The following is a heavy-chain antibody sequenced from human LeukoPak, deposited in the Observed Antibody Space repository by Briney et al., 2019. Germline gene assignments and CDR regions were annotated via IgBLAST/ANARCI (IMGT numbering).Heavy chain of an antibody. CDR3: ARDLRVATYNYYGMDV. CDR1: XGSINSYY. J-gene: IGHJ6*02. V-gene: IGHV4-59*13. CDR2: IHYSGST. D-gene: IGHD2-21*01. Sequence: SETLSLTCTVSXGSINSYYWGWIRQPPGKGLEWIGCIHYSGSTNYNPSLKSRITMSIDKSKKQFSLKMTSVTAADTAVYYCARDLRVATYNYYGMDVWGQGTTVTVSS.